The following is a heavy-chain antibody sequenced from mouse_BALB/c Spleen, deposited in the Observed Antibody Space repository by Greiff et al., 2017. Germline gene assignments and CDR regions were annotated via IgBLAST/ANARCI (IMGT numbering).Heavy chain of an antibody. V-gene: IGHV3-6*02. J-gene: IGHJ1*01. CDR3: ARLGERGYFDV. D-gene: IGHD4-1*01. CDR2: ISYDGSN. CDR1: GYSITSGYY. Sequence: EVQLQESGPGLVKPSQSLSLTCSVTGYSITSGYYWHWIRQFPGNTLEWMGYISYDGSNNYNPSLKNRISITRDTSKNQFFLKLNSVTTEDTATYYCARLGERGYFDVWGAGTTVTVSS.